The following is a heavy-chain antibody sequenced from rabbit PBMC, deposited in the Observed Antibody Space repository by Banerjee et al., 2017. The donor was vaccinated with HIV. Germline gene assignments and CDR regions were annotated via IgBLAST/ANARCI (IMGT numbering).Heavy chain of an antibody. V-gene: IGHV1S45*01. J-gene: IGHJ4*01. CDR1: GFDFSSYYM. Sequence: QEQLEESGGGLVQPGGSLKLSCKASGFDFSSYYMSWVRQAPGKGLEWIGYIDPVFGNTYYASWVNGRFTISRTSSTTVALQMTSLTAADTATYFCARDLAGVIGWNFDLWGPGTLVTVS. CDR2: IDPVFGNT. D-gene: IGHD4-1*01. CDR3: ARDLAGVIGWNFDL.